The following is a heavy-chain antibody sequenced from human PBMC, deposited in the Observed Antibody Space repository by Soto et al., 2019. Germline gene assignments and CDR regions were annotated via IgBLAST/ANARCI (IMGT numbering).Heavy chain of an antibody. CDR3: VRDGTKTLRNWFDP. V-gene: IGHV4-4*07. Sequence: SETLSLTCTVSGASISGFYWSWIRKSAGKGLEWIGRIYATGTTDYNPSLKSRVMMSVDTSKKQFSLKLRSVTAADTAVYYCVRDGTKTLRNWFDPWGQGISVTVPQ. D-gene: IGHD1-1*01. CDR1: GASISGFY. CDR2: IYATGTT. J-gene: IGHJ5*02.